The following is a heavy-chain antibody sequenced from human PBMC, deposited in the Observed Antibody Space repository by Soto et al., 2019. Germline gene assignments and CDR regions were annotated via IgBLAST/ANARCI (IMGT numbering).Heavy chain of an antibody. J-gene: IGHJ6*02. D-gene: IGHD6-19*01. Sequence: SETLSLTCTVSGGSISSSSYYWGWIRQPPGKGLEGIGSIYYSGSTYYNPSLKSRVTISVDTSKNQFSLKLSSVTAADTAVYYCARDQAVAGTRYYYGMDVWGQGTTVTVSS. CDR3: ARDQAVAGTRYYYGMDV. CDR1: GGSISSSSYY. V-gene: IGHV4-39*07. CDR2: IYYSGST.